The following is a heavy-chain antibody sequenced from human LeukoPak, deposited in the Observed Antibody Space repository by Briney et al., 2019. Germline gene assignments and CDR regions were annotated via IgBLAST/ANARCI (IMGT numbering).Heavy chain of an antibody. CDR3: AREKLRGILYYGMDV. V-gene: IGHV3-33*01. CDR1: GFTFSSYG. CDR2: IWYDGSNK. Sequence: GRSLRLSCAASGFTFSSYGMHWVRQAPGKGLEWVAVIWYDGSNKYYADSVKGRFTISRDNSKNTLYLQMNSLRAEDPAVYYCAREKLRGILYYGMDVWGKGTTVTVSS. J-gene: IGHJ6*04. D-gene: IGHD2/OR15-2a*01.